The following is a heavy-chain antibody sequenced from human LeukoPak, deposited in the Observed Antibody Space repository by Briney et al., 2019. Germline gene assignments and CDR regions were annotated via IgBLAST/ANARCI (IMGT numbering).Heavy chain of an antibody. CDR3: AKGPAGWELLNYFDY. J-gene: IGHJ4*02. CDR2: ISWNSGSI. Sequence: PGESLRLSCAASGFTFDDYAMHWVRQAPGKGLEWVSGISWNSGSIGYADSVKGRFTISRDNAKNSLYLQMNSLRAEDTALYYCAKGPAGWELLNYFDYWGQGTLVTVSS. D-gene: IGHD1-26*01. CDR1: GFTFDDYA. V-gene: IGHV3-9*01.